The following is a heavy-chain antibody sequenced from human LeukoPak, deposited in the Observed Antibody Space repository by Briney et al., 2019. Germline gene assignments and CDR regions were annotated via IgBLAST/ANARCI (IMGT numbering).Heavy chain of an antibody. D-gene: IGHD6-13*01. V-gene: IGHV1-2*04. CDR1: GYTFTGYY. Sequence: ASVKVSCKASGYTFTGYYMHWVRQAPGQGLEWMGWINPNSGGTNYAQKFQGWVTMTRDTSISTAYMELSRLRSDDTAVYYCARERGIAAAGTYYYYGMDVWGQGTTVTVSS. CDR3: ARERGIAAAGTYYYYGMDV. CDR2: INPNSGGT. J-gene: IGHJ6*02.